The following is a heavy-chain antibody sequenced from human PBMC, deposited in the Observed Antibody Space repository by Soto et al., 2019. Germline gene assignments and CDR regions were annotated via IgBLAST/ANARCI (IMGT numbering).Heavy chain of an antibody. J-gene: IGHJ3*02. CDR1: GGSISSSE. Sequence: PSETLYLACAVSGGSISSSEWGWIRKPPGKGLEWIGYIYYSGSTNYNPSLKSRVTISVDTSKNQFSLKLSSVTAADTAVYYCAREGYCSGGSCSDQWGAFDIWGQGTMVTVSS. CDR2: IYYSGST. V-gene: IGHV4-59*01. D-gene: IGHD2-15*01. CDR3: AREGYCSGGSCSDQWGAFDI.